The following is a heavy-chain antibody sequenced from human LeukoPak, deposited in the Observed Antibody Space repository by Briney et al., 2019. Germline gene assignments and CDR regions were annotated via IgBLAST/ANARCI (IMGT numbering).Heavy chain of an antibody. CDR1: GGSISSYY. CDR3: ASHYDILTGYEY. V-gene: IGHV4-59*08. J-gene: IGHJ4*02. Sequence: SETLSLTCTVSGGSISSYYWNWIRQPPGKGLEWIGYIYYSGTTYYNPSLKSRVTISVDTSKNQFSLKLTSVTAADTAMYYCASHYDILTGYEYWGQGTLVTVSS. D-gene: IGHD3-9*01. CDR2: IYYSGTT.